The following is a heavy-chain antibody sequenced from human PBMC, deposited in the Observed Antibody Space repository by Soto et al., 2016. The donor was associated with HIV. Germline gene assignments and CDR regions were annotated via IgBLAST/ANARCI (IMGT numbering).Heavy chain of an antibody. D-gene: IGHD3-22*01. CDR3: ATDRDYYDSSGYPGVFDI. CDR1: GYSLTELS. V-gene: IGHV1-24*01. J-gene: IGHJ3*02. Sequence: QVQLVQSGAEVKKPGASVKVSCKVSGYSLTELSMRWVRQAPGKGLEWMGGFDHEDGETIYAQKFQGRVTMTEDTSTEIAYMELSSLRSEDTAVYYCATDRDYYDSSGYPGVFDIWGQGTMVTVSS. CDR2: FDHEDGET.